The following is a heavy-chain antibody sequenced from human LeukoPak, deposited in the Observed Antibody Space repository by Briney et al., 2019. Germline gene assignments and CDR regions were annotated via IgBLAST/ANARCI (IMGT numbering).Heavy chain of an antibody. CDR2: IWYDGSNK. J-gene: IGHJ4*02. V-gene: IGHV3-33*06. D-gene: IGHD5-18*01. Sequence: PEGSLRLSCVASGFPFSSYGMHWVRQAPGRGLEWVAVIWYDGSNKYYADSMKGRFTISRDNSKNTLYLQMNSLRAEDTAVYYCAKDSAMVNLYYFDYWGQGTLVTVSS. CDR3: AKDSAMVNLYYFDY. CDR1: GFPFSSYG.